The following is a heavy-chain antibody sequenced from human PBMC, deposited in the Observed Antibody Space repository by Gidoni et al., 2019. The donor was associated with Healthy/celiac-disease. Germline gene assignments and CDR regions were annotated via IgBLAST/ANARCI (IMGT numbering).Heavy chain of an antibody. D-gene: IGHD2-21*01. CDR1: GFTFDDYA. CDR3: AKSGVGIDFGNFDY. CDR2: ISWNRGSI. J-gene: IGHJ4*02. V-gene: IGHV3-9*01. Sequence: EVQLVASGGGLVQSGRSLRLSCSASGFTFDDYAMHWVRQAPGKGLEWGSGISWNRGSIGYADSVKGRFTISRDNAKNSLYLQMGSLRAEDTALYYCAKSGVGIDFGNFDYWGQGTLVTVSS.